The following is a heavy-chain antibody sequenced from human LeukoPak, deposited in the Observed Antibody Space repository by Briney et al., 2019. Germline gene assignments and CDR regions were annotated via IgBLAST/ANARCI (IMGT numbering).Heavy chain of an antibody. CDR3: ARDKTNMVFGK. D-gene: IGHD3-10*01. V-gene: IGHV4-30-4*01. CDR1: GYSISSGNYY. Sequence: PSQTLSLTCTVSGYSISSGNYYWSWIRQPPGKGLEWIGYIYYSGTTFYNPSLKSQVTISVDTSKNQFSLKLSSVTAADTAVYYCARDKTNMVFGKWGQGTLVTVSS. J-gene: IGHJ4*02. CDR2: IYYSGTT.